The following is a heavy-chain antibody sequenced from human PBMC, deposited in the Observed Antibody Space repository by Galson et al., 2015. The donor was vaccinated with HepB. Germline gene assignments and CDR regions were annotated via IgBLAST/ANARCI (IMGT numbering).Heavy chain of an antibody. D-gene: IGHD6-13*01. J-gene: IGHJ3*02. CDR1: GFAFGTHS. CDR3: AKSPSRSWSEFDI. Sequence: SLRLSCAASGFAFGTHSMTWVRQAPGKGLQWVSTITAGGRTTYAESVTGRFTVSRDNSKNTLYLQMNSLRAEDSALYYCAKSPSRSWSEFDIWGQGTMVIVSS. V-gene: IGHV3-23*01. CDR2: ITAGGRT.